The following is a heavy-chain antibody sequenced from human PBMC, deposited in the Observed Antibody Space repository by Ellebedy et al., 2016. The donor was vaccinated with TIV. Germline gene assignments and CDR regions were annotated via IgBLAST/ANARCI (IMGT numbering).Heavy chain of an antibody. CDR1: AFTFSNYW. CDR3: SSHVDTSMTH. CDR2: IKQDGSEK. V-gene: IGHV3-7*01. D-gene: IGHD5-18*01. Sequence: GESLKISXAASAFTFSNYWMSWVRQAPGKGLEWVANIKQDGSEKHYVDSVKGRFTISRDNAKSSLYLQMNSLRLEDTALYYCSSHVDTSMTHWGQGTLVTVSS. J-gene: IGHJ4*02.